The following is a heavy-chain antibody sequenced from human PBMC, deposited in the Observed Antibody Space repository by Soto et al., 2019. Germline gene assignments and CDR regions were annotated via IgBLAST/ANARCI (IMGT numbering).Heavy chain of an antibody. Sequence: ASVKVSCKASGNTFASYGISWGRQAPGQGLEWMGWISPYSGNTNYAQNLQGRVTMTRDDSTSTVYMEVKSLRSDDTAVYYCARESHRGSNSCYFDHWGQGTRVTVSS. J-gene: IGHJ4*02. D-gene: IGHD4-4*01. CDR2: ISPYSGNT. V-gene: IGHV1-18*01. CDR3: ARESHRGSNSCYFDH. CDR1: GNTFASYG.